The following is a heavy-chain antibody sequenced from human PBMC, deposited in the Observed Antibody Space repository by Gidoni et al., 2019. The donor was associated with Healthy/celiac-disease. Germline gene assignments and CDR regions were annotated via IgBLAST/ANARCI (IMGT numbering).Heavy chain of an antibody. V-gene: IGHV3-49*05. CDR3: TRGNSGYKVY. J-gene: IGHJ4*02. CDR1: GFTFGDYA. D-gene: IGHD3-22*01. CDR2: IRSKAYGGTT. Sequence: EVQLVESGGGLVKPGRSLRLSCTASGFTFGDYAMSWFRQAPGKGLEWVGFIRSKAYGGTTEYAASVKGRFTISRDDSKSIAYLQMNSLKTEDTAVYYCTRGNSGYKVYWGQGTLVTVSS.